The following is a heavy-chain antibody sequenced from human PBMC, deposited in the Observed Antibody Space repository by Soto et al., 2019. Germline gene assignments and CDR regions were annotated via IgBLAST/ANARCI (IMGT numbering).Heavy chain of an antibody. D-gene: IGHD3-22*01. Sequence: PGESLKLSCKGSGYSFTSYWIGWVRQMPGKGLEWMGIIYPGDSDTRYSPSFQGQVTISADKSISTAYLQWSSLKASDTAMYYCARREYYYDSSGYSLLYWFDPWGQGTLVTVSS. CDR3: ARREYYYDSSGYSLLYWFDP. CDR1: GYSFTSYW. J-gene: IGHJ5*02. CDR2: IYPGDSDT. V-gene: IGHV5-51*01.